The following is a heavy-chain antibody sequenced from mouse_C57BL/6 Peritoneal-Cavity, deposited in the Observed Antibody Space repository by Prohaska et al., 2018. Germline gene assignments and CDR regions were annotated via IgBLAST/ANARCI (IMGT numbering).Heavy chain of an antibody. CDR2: IYPGDGDT. V-gene: IGHV1-82*01. D-gene: IGHD2-4*01. CDR1: GYAFSSSW. CDR3: AREGAYDYDGRYFDY. Sequence: VKPGASVKISCKASGYAFSSSWMNWVKQRPGKGLEWIGRIYPGDGDTNYNGKFKGKATLTAGKSSSTAYMQLSSLTSEDSAVYFCAREGAYDYDGRYFDYWGQGTTLTVSS. J-gene: IGHJ2*01.